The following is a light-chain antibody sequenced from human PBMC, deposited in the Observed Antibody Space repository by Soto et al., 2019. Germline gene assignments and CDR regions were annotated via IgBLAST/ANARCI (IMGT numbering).Light chain of an antibody. CDR3: QQYGSSPRT. J-gene: IGKJ1*01. CDR1: QSVSSSY. Sequence: EIVLTQAPGALSLSPGERATLSCGASQSVSSSYLAWYQQKPGQAPRLLIYRASTTATGIPDRFSGSGSGTDFTLTISRLEPEDFAVYYCQQYGSSPRTFGQGTKVEIK. V-gene: IGKV3-20*01. CDR2: RAS.